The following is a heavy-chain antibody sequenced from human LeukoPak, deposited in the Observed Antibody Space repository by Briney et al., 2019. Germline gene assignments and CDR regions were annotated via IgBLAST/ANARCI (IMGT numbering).Heavy chain of an antibody. D-gene: IGHD3-3*01. CDR2: VNPGDSGT. J-gene: IGHJ6*03. Sequence: SPKISSKASEYSFISYWNGWLLQMPGKSLEGMGSVNPGDSGTNYSPSLQGQVTISADKSISTAYLKWSSLNAAATALYYWARHERDDYDFWSGYYYVTTNYCMDVWGKGTTVTVSS. V-gene: IGHV5-51*01. CDR3: ARHERDDYDFWSGYYYVTTNYCMDV. CDR1: EYSFISYW.